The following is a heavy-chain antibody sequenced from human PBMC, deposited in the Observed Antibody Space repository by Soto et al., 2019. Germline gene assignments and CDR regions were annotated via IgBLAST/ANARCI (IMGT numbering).Heavy chain of an antibody. CDR3: ARGGDIVATMGHYYYYMDV. J-gene: IGHJ6*03. Sequence: ASVKVSCKASGYTFTSYDINWVRQATGQGLEWMGWMNPNSGNTGYAQKFQGRVTMTRNTSISTAYMELSSLRSEDTAVYYCARGGDIVATMGHYYYYMDVWGKGTTVTVPS. D-gene: IGHD5-12*01. CDR1: GYTFTSYD. CDR2: MNPNSGNT. V-gene: IGHV1-8*01.